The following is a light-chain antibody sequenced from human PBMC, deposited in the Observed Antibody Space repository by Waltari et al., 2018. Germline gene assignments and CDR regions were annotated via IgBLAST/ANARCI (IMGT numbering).Light chain of an antibody. J-gene: IGLJ1*01. CDR3: QVWDANTDPGV. Sequence: SYVLIQPPSVAVAPGETARVTCRGNKLYRKRVHGYQQKPGQAPVLVISYDSDRPSGIPERFSGSNSGDTATLTISRVEAGDEADYYCQVWDANTDPGVFGTGTEVTVL. V-gene: IGLV3-21*01. CDR2: YDS. CDR1: KLYRKR.